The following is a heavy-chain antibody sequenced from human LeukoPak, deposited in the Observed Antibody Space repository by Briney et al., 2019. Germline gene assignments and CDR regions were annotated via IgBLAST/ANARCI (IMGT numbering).Heavy chain of an antibody. CDR3: AKTTFGYSSGRSPGWPVDY. V-gene: IGHV3-23*01. CDR1: GFTFNSHA. CDR2: IVGSGGSS. D-gene: IGHD6-19*01. J-gene: IGHJ4*02. Sequence: PGGSLRLSCAASGFTFNSHAMYWVRQAPGKGLEWVSGIVGSGGSSYYAESVRGRFTISRDNSKNTVYLQMNSLRGEDTAVYYCAKTTFGYSSGRSPGWPVDYWGQGTVVTVSS.